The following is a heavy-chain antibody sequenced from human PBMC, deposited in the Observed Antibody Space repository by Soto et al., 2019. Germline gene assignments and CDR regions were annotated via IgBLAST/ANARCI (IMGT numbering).Heavy chain of an antibody. D-gene: IGHD3-9*01. CDR2: ISGSGGST. CDR3: AKDRREAGDIFTGCPAEYFEH. V-gene: IGHV3-23*01. CDR1: GFTFSSYA. Sequence: GGSLRLSCAASGFTFSSYAMSWVRQAPGKGLEWVSAISGSGGSTYYADSVKGRVTISRDNSKNTLYLQMNSLRAEDTAVYYCAKDRREAGDIFTGCPAEYFEHWGQGTLVTVSS. J-gene: IGHJ1*01.